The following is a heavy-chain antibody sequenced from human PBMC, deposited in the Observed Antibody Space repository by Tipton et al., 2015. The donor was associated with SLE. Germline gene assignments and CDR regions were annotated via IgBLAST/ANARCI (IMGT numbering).Heavy chain of an antibody. J-gene: IGHJ6*02. CDR3: ARLIRGMDV. V-gene: IGHV4-59*08. CDR1: GDSISYYY. D-gene: IGHD3-22*01. CDR2: IYYSGST. Sequence: TLSLTCTVSGDSISYYYWSWIRQPPGKGLEWIGYIYYSGSTNYNPSLKSRVTISVDTSKNQFSLKLSSVTAADTAVYYCARLIRGMDVWGQGTTVTVSS.